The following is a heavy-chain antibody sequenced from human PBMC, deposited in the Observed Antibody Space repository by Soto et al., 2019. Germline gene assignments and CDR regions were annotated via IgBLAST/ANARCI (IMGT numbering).Heavy chain of an antibody. CDR1: GYTFSNYD. D-gene: IGHD1-1*01. CDR2: ISAYNGNI. Sequence: QVQLVQSGAEAKKPGASVKGSCKASGYTFSNYDISWVRQAPGQGLEWMGWISAYNGNINYEQKLQGRVTMTTDTSTSTAYMALRSRRSDDKAVYYCARGGGTTFGLYNNDGMDDWGQGTTVTVSS. CDR3: ARGGGTTFGLYNNDGMDD. V-gene: IGHV1-18*01. J-gene: IGHJ6*02.